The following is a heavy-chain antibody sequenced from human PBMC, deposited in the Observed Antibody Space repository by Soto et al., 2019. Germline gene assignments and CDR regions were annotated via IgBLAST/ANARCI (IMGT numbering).Heavy chain of an antibody. CDR2: INHSGST. J-gene: IGHJ6*02. Sequence: SETLSLTCAVHGGSFSGYYWSWIRQPPGKGPEWIGEINHSGSTNYNPSPKSRVTISVDTSKNQFSLKLSSGTAADTAVYYCARGGGGSSWYYYYYGMDVWGQGTTVTVSS. V-gene: IGHV4-34*01. D-gene: IGHD6-13*01. CDR1: GGSFSGYY. CDR3: ARGGGGSSWYYYYYGMDV.